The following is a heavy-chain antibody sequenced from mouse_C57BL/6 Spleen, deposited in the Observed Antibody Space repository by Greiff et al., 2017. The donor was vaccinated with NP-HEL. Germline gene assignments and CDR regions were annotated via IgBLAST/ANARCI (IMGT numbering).Heavy chain of an antibody. Sequence: QVQLQQSGPGLVQPSQSLSITCTVSGFSLTSYGVPWVRQSPGKGLEWLGVIWRGGSTDYNAAFMSRLSITKDNSKSQVFFKMNRLQADDTAIYYCAKDYYGSSPQWGAMDYWGQGTSVTVSS. D-gene: IGHD1-1*01. CDR2: IWRGGST. CDR1: GFSLTSYG. J-gene: IGHJ4*01. CDR3: AKDYYGSSPQWGAMDY. V-gene: IGHV2-5*01.